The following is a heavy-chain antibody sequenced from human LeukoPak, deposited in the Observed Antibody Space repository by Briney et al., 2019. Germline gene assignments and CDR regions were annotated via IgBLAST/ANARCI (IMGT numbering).Heavy chain of an antibody. V-gene: IGHV3-21*01. CDR1: GFTFSNYA. CDR2: ITASSTYI. D-gene: IGHD3-22*01. Sequence: PGGSLRLSCAASGFTFSNYAMTWVRQAPGKGLEWVSSITASSTYIYYADSVKGRFTISRDNVEKSVYLQMNSLRAEDTAVYYCAREYYYDEDAGNYWGQGILVTVSS. J-gene: IGHJ4*02. CDR3: AREYYYDEDAGNY.